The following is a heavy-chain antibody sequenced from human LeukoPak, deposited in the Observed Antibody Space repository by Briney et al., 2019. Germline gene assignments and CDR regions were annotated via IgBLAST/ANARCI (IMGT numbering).Heavy chain of an antibody. V-gene: IGHV1-69*01. CDR1: GGTFSSYA. Sequence: GASVKVSCKASGGTFSSYAISWVQQAPGQGLEWMGGIIPIFGTANYAQKFQGRVTITADESTSTAYMELSSLRSEDTAVYYCARGGVVVPAAIVWFDPWGQGTLVTVSS. D-gene: IGHD2-2*02. CDR3: ARGGVVVPAAIVWFDP. CDR2: IIPIFGTA. J-gene: IGHJ5*02.